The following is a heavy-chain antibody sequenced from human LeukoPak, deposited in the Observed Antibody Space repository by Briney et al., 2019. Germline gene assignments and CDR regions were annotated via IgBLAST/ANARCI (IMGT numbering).Heavy chain of an antibody. Sequence: PGGSLRLSCAASGFTFSNYWMHWVRQAPGEALMWVSRIKSDGSSTTYADSVKGRFTISRDNAKNTLYLQMNSLRAEDTAVYYCSRDSLPSCGGDCYSGLDAWGQGTTVTVSS. CDR2: IKSDGSST. D-gene: IGHD2-21*02. J-gene: IGHJ6*02. CDR1: GFTFSNYW. CDR3: SRDSLPSCGGDCYSGLDA. V-gene: IGHV3-74*01.